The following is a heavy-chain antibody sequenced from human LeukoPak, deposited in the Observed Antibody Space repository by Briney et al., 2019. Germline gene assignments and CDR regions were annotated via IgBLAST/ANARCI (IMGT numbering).Heavy chain of an antibody. J-gene: IGHJ3*02. D-gene: IGHD6-13*01. V-gene: IGHV1-18*01. CDR3: ASRSIAASGPENTFDI. CDR2: ISAYNGNT. CDR1: GYTFISHG. Sequence: ASVKVSCKASGYTFISHGFNWVRQAPGQGLEWMGWISAYNGNTKYAQKFQGRVTMTTDTSTSTAYMELRSLRSDDTAVYYCASRSIAASGPENTFDIWGQGTMVTVSS.